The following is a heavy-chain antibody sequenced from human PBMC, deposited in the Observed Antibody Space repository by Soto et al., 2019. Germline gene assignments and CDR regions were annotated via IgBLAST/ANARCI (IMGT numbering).Heavy chain of an antibody. CDR3: AKETNMVRGPPPFDY. Sequence: GGTLRLSCAASGFTFSSYGMHWVRQAPGKGLEWVAVISYDGSNKYYADSVKGRFTISRDNSKNTLYLQMNSLRAEDTAVYYCAKETNMVRGPPPFDYWGQGTLVTVS. CDR2: ISYDGSNK. J-gene: IGHJ4*02. D-gene: IGHD3-10*01. CDR1: GFTFSSYG. V-gene: IGHV3-30*18.